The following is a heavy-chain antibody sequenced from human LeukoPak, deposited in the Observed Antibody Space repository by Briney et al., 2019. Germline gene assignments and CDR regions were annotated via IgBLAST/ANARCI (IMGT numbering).Heavy chain of an antibody. CDR1: GYTFTSYG. Sequence: ASVKVSCKASGYTFTSYGISWVRQAPGQGLEWMGWISAYNGNTNYAQKLQGRVTMTTDTSTSIAYMELRSLRSDDTAVYYCARAASRDGYNDYWGQGTLVTVSS. CDR3: ARAASRDGYNDY. CDR2: ISAYNGNT. J-gene: IGHJ4*02. D-gene: IGHD5-24*01. V-gene: IGHV1-18*01.